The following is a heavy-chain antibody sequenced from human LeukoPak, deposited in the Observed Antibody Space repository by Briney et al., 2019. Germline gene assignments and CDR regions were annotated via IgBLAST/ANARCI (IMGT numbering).Heavy chain of an antibody. J-gene: IGHJ4*02. CDR3: GRAF. CDR2: ISYRSSHI. CDR1: GFTFSSYW. V-gene: IGHV3-21*06. Sequence: GGSLRLSCAASGFTFSSYWMSWVRQAPGKGLEWVASISYRSSHIYYADSAKGRFTISRDNAKNSLYLQMNNLRAEDTAVYYCGRAFWGQGTLVTVSS.